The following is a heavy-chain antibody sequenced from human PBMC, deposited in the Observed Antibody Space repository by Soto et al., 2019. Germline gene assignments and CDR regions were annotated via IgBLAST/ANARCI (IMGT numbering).Heavy chain of an antibody. CDR2: ISGSGGST. D-gene: IGHD5-12*01. Sequence: EVQLLESGGGLVQPGGSLRLSCAASGFTFSSYAMSWVRQAPGKGLEWVSAISGSGGSTYYADSVKGRFTISRDNSKNTLYLQMNRLRAEDTAVYYCAKDLSLTTYSGYDFYSGGFDYWGQGTLVTVSS. V-gene: IGHV3-23*01. J-gene: IGHJ4*02. CDR1: GFTFSSYA. CDR3: AKDLSLTTYSGYDFYSGGFDY.